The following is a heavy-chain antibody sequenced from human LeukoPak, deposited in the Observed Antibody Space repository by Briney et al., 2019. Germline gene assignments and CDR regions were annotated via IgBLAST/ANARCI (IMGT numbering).Heavy chain of an antibody. CDR2: IYHTGST. CDR3: ARAGVELRYDWFDP. J-gene: IGHJ5*02. V-gene: IGHV4-4*02. CDR1: GDSISNPNW. Sequence: SETLSLTCAVSGDSISNPNWWSWVRQPPGKGLEWIGEIYHTGSTNYNPSLKSRVTISVDTSKNQFSLKLSSVTAADTAVYYCARAGVELRYDWFDPWGQGTLVTVSS. D-gene: IGHD1-7*01.